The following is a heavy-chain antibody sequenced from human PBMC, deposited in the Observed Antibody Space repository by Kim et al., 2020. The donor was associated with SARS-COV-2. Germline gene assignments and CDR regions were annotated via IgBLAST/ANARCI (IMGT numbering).Heavy chain of an antibody. D-gene: IGHD2-15*01. V-gene: IGHV3-43*02. CDR1: GFTFDDYA. Sequence: GGSLRLSCAASGFTFDDYAMHWVRQAPGKGLEWVSLISGDGGSTYYADSVKGRFTISRDNSKNSLYLQMNSLRTEDTALYYCAQAPYCSGGSCYYYYGMDVWGQGTTVTVSS. CDR3: AQAPYCSGGSCYYYYGMDV. CDR2: ISGDGGST. J-gene: IGHJ6*02.